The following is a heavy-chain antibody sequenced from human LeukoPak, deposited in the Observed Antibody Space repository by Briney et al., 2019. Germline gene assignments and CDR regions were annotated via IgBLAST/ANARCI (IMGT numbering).Heavy chain of an antibody. J-gene: IGHJ4*02. V-gene: IGHV3-11*01. D-gene: IGHD3-22*01. CDR3: ALQGGRTYYYDSSGYYHEY. CDR2: ISSGGSTT. CDR1: GFTFSDYY. Sequence: GGSLRLSCAASGFTFSDYYMSWIRQAPGKGLEWVSYISSGGSTTYYADSVKGRFTISRDNSKNTLYLQMNSLRAEDTAVYYCALQGGRTYYYDSSGYYHEYWGQGTLVTVSS.